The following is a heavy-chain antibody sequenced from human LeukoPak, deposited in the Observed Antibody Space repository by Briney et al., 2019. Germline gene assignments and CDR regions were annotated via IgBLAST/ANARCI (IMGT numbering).Heavy chain of an antibody. V-gene: IGHV4-59*01. CDR1: GGSISSYY. CDR2: IYYSGST. CDR3: ARAYCNSTSCYLLDY. Sequence: SETLSLTCTVSGGSISSYYWSWIRQPPGKGLEWIGYIYYSGSTNYNPSLKSRVTISVDTSKNQFSLKLSSVTAADTAVYYCARAYCNSTSCYLLDYWGQGTLVTVSS. D-gene: IGHD2-2*01. J-gene: IGHJ4*02.